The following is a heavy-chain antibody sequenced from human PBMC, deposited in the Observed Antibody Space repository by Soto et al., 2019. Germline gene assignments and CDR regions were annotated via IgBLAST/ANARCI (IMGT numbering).Heavy chain of an antibody. CDR1: GFTFSDYY. Sequence: GGSLRLSCAASGFTFSDYYMSWIRQAPGKGLEWVSFLSSSSSYTNYADSVKGRFTISRDNAKNSLYLQMNSRRAEDTAVYYCAREGGYSYGFGMDVWGQGTTVTVSS. D-gene: IGHD5-18*01. V-gene: IGHV3-11*06. CDR2: LSSSSSYT. J-gene: IGHJ6*02. CDR3: AREGGYSYGFGMDV.